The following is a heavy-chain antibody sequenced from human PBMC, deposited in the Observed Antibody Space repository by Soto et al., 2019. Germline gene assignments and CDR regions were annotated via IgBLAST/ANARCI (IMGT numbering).Heavy chain of an antibody. D-gene: IGHD2-21*02. J-gene: IGHJ4*02. CDR1: GYTLSELA. V-gene: IGHV1-24*01. Sequence: ASVKVSCKVSGYTLSELAIHWVRQAPGKGFEWMGGFDPEGSDTIYAQKFQGRVTMTSDTSTETAYMELESLTSEDTAFYYCATMRFCGPGCYSFDYCGPGTILAVYS. CDR2: FDPEGSDT. CDR3: ATMRFCGPGCYSFDY.